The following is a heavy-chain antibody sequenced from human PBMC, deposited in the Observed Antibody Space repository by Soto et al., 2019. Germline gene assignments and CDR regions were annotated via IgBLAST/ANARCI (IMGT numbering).Heavy chain of an antibody. D-gene: IGHD7-27*01. Sequence: SGPTLVNPTQTLTLTCTFSGLSLSTTGVGVGWIRQPPGKALEWLALIYWHDDKRYRPFLKSRLTITKDTSKNQVVLTMTYMDPVDTATYFCAHIPFSGEYFDYWGRGILVTVSS. CDR3: AHIPFSGEYFDY. J-gene: IGHJ4*02. CDR1: GLSLSTTGVG. CDR2: IYWHDDK. V-gene: IGHV2-5*01.